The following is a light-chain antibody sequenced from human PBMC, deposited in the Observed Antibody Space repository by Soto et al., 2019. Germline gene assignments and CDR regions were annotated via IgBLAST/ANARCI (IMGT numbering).Light chain of an antibody. V-gene: IGLV1-47*02. CDR1: SSNIGTNY. J-gene: IGLJ3*02. Sequence: QSVLTQPPSASGTPGQRVTISCSGSSSNIGTNYVYWYKQLPGTAPKLLIFGNDNRPSGVPDRFSGSKSGTSASLAITGLQAEDEGDYYCQSYDGSLRVFGGGTKLTVL. CDR2: GND. CDR3: QSYDGSLRV.